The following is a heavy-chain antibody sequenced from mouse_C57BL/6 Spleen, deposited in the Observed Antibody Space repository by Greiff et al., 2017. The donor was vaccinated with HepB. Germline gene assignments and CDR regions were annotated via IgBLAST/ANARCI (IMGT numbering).Heavy chain of an antibody. CDR2: IDPEDGET. J-gene: IGHJ1*03. D-gene: IGHD1-1*01. CDR1: GFNIKDYY. CDR3: ARGDTTGYWYFDV. Sequence: DVKLVESGAELVKPGASVKLSCTASGFNIKDYYMHWVKQRTEQGLEWIGRIDPEDGETKYAPKFQGKATITADTSSNTAYLQLSSLTSEDTAVYYCARGDTTGYWYFDVWGTGTTVTVSS. V-gene: IGHV14-2*01.